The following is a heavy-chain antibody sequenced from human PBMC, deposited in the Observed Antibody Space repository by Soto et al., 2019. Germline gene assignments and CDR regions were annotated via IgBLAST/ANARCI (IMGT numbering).Heavy chain of an antibody. V-gene: IGHV4-59*01. CDR3: ATGRVYFGSEY. CDR1: GGSITSYY. Sequence: QVQLQESGPGLVKPLETLSLTCTVPGGSITSYYWSWVRQPPGKGLEWIGYCYYNGNINYNPSLKSRLTISLDTSKNQFSLRLSSVTAADTAVYYCATGRVYFGSEYWGQGTLVTVSS. D-gene: IGHD3-10*01. J-gene: IGHJ4*02. CDR2: CYYNGNI.